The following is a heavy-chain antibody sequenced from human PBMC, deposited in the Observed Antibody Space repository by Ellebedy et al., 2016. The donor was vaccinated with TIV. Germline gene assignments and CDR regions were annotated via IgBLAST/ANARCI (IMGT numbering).Heavy chain of an antibody. D-gene: IGHD3-22*01. CDR1: GYTFTGYY. Sequence: AASVKVSCKASGYTFTGYYMHWVRQAPGQGLEGVGWINPNSGGTNYAQKFQGWVTMTRDTSISTAYMELSRLRSDDTAVYYCARVTTYESSGSLTNDAFDIWGQGTMVTVSS. J-gene: IGHJ3*02. V-gene: IGHV1-2*04. CDR2: INPNSGGT. CDR3: ARVTTYESSGSLTNDAFDI.